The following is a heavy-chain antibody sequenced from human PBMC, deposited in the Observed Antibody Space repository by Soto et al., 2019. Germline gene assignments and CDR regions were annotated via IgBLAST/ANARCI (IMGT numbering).Heavy chain of an antibody. D-gene: IGHD2-15*01. Sequence: PGGSLRLSCAASGFTVSSKYMNWVRQAPGKGLEWVSIIWSAGLTYYADSVRGRFTNSRDISKNILFLQMNNLRAEDSAIYYCARELPPDLWGQGTLVTASS. CDR1: GFTVSSKY. CDR3: ARELPPDL. CDR2: IWSAGLT. V-gene: IGHV3-53*01. J-gene: IGHJ5*02.